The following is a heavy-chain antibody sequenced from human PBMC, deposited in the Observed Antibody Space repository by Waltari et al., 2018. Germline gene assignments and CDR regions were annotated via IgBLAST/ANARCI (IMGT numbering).Heavy chain of an antibody. CDR1: GYTFTSYD. Sequence: QVQLVQSGAEVKKPGASVKVSCKASGYTFTSYDINWVRQATGQGLEWMGWMNPNIGNTGYAQKFQGRVTSTRNTSISTAYMGLSSLRSANTAVYYCARGEHWFDPWGQGTLVTVSS. V-gene: IGHV1-8*03. CDR2: MNPNIGNT. CDR3: ARGEHWFDP. J-gene: IGHJ5*02.